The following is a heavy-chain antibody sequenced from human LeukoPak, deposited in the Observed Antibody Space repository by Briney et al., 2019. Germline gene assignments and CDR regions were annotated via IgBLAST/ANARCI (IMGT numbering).Heavy chain of an antibody. D-gene: IGHD6-19*01. CDR2: ISGNSGSI. J-gene: IGHJ2*01. Sequence: GRSLRLSCAASGFTFDDYAVHWGRHAPGKGVGWVSRISGNSGSIGYADSVKGRFTISRDNATNSLYLQMNSLRAEDMALYYCAKADTRSGWYDNWYFDLWGRGTLVTVSS. V-gene: IGHV3-9*03. CDR1: GFTFDDYA. CDR3: AKADTRSGWYDNWYFDL.